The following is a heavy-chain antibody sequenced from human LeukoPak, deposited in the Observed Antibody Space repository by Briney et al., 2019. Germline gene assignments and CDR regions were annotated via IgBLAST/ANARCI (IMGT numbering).Heavy chain of an antibody. D-gene: IGHD6-13*01. CDR2: INGSGGST. CDR3: ARIAAPRSP. Sequence: GGSLRLSCAASGFTFGSYAMSWVRQAPGKGLEWVSDINGSGGSTYYTDSVKGRFTISRDNSKNTLLLQMNSLRVEDTAVYYCARIAAPRSPWGQGTLVTVSS. J-gene: IGHJ1*01. CDR1: GFTFGSYA. V-gene: IGHV3-23*01.